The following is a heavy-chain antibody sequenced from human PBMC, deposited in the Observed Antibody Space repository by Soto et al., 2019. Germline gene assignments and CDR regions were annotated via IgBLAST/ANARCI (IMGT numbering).Heavy chain of an antibody. Sequence: EVQLLESGGGLVQPGGSLRLSCAASGFTLSSYAMTWVRQAPGKGLEWVPVISDSDNATYYADSVKGRLTISRDNSKNTLYLQLNSLRAEDTAVYYCAKGVSSSAWSASDSWGQGTLVTVSA. CDR1: GFTLSSYA. CDR3: AKGVSSSAWSASDS. CDR2: ISDSDNAT. J-gene: IGHJ4*02. D-gene: IGHD6-19*01. V-gene: IGHV3-23*01.